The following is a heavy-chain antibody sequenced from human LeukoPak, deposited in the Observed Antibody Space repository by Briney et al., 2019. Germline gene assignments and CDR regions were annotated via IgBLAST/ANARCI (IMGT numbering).Heavy chain of an antibody. Sequence: PGGSLRLSCAASGFTFSSYAMSWVRQAPGKGLEWVSAISGSGGSTYYADSVKGRFTISRDNSKNTLYLQMNSLRAEDTAVYYCARLGTVRGYCSGGSCYRNWFDPWGQGTLVTVSS. J-gene: IGHJ5*02. CDR1: GFTFSSYA. CDR3: ARLGTVRGYCSGGSCYRNWFDP. CDR2: ISGSGGST. D-gene: IGHD2-15*01. V-gene: IGHV3-23*01.